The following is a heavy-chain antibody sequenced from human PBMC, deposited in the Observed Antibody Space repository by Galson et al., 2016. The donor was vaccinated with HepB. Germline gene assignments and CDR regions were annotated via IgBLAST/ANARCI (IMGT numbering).Heavy chain of an antibody. D-gene: IGHD3-22*01. J-gene: IGHJ5*02. CDR3: ARHDYDSSGYNWFDP. Sequence: ETLSLTCTVSGGSVTSTSNYWGWIRQPPGKGLEWIGSIYYSGSATYNPSVKSRVTMSVETSKNQFSLKVTSVTAADTAVYYCARHDYDSSGYNWFDPWGQGTLVTVSS. CDR2: IYYSGSA. CDR1: GGSVTSTSNY. V-gene: IGHV4-39*01.